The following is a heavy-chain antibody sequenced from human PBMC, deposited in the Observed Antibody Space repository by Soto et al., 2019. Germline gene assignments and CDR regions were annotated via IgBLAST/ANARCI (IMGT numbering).Heavy chain of an antibody. D-gene: IGHD6-19*01. J-gene: IGHJ6*02. CDR1: GFTFGSYG. V-gene: IGHV3-30*03. CDR3: AREEWLRYYYYGMDV. CDR2: ISYDGSNK. Sequence: GGSLRLSCAASGFTFGSYGMHWVRQAPGKGLEWVAVISYDGSNKYYADSVKGRFTISRDNSKNTLYLQMNSLRAEDTAVYYCAREEWLRYYYYGMDVWGQGTTVTVSS.